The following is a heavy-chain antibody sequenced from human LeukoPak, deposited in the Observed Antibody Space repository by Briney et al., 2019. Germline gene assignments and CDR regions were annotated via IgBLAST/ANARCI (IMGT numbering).Heavy chain of an antibody. CDR3: ARWGVNAGLDR. CDR1: GFTFRDYW. V-gene: IGHV3-7*01. J-gene: IGHJ5*02. CDR2: IWPYGSET. D-gene: IGHD3-10*01. Sequence: GGSLRLSCAASGFTFRDYWMPWVREAPGKGLEGVANIWPYGSETYHVESVRGRFALSRDNAQNSLNLQMNGLRVADSAVYFCARWGVNAGLDRWGQGTLVIVSS.